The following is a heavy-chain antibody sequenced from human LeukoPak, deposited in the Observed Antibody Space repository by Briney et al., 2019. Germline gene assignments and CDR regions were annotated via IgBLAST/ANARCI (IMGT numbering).Heavy chain of an antibody. J-gene: IGHJ4*02. CDR1: GFTFRSYW. Sequence: GGSLRLSCAASGFTFRSYWMSWVRQAPGKGLEWVANIKQDGSEKYYVDSVKGRFTISRDNAKKSLYLQMNSLRAEDTGVYYCARDGGPFDDWGQGSLVIVSS. D-gene: IGHD2-15*01. V-gene: IGHV3-7*03. CDR3: ARDGGPFDD. CDR2: IKQDGSEK.